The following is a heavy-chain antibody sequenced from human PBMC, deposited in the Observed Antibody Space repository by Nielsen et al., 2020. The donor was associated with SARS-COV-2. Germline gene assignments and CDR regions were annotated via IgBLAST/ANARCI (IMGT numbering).Heavy chain of an antibody. CDR2: ISAYNGNT. Sequence: ASVKVSCTASGYTFTSYGISWVRQAPGQGLEWMGWISAYNGNTNYTQKLQGRVTMTTETSTSTAYMELRSLRSDDTAVYYCERDDALNAGLYFDYWGQGTLVTVSS. D-gene: IGHD2-8*01. V-gene: IGHV1-18*04. CDR3: ERDDALNAGLYFDY. J-gene: IGHJ4*02. CDR1: GYTFTSYG.